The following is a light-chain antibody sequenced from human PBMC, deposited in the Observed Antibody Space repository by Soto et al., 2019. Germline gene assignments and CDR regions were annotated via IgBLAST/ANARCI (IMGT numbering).Light chain of an antibody. J-gene: IGKJ1*01. CDR3: MQGAHWPPWT. CDR2: KVS. Sequence: DVVMTQSPLSLPVTLGQPASISCKSSQTLVSSDGNTYLNWFQQRPGQSPRRLIYKVSNRDSGVPARFGASGSDTDFPLKISRVEAEDVGTYYCMQGAHWPPWTFGQGTKVEIK. V-gene: IGKV2-30*01. CDR1: QTLVSSDGNTY.